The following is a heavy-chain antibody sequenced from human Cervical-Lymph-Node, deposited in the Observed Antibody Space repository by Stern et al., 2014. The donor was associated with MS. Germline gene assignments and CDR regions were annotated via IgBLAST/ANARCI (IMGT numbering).Heavy chain of an antibody. Sequence: VQLVESGGGVVQPGRSLRLSCAASGFTFSSYGMHWVRQAPGKGLEWVAVIWYDVSNKYYADSLKGRFTISRDNSKNTLYLQMNSLRAEDTAVYYCARSSSPSPYYYYGMDVWGQGTTVTVSS. CDR1: GFTFSSYG. D-gene: IGHD6-13*01. J-gene: IGHJ6*02. CDR2: IWYDVSNK. V-gene: IGHV3-33*01. CDR3: ARSSSPSPYYYYGMDV.